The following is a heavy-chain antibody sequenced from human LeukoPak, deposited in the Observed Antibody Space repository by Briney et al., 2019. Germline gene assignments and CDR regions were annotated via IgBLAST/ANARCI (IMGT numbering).Heavy chain of an antibody. Sequence: GGSLRLSCAASGFIFSDYYMSWIRQAPGEGLEWVSYISSSDRTIHYADSVKGRFTISRDNAKKSLYLQMNSLRAEDTAVYYCARGPYWDWYFDLWGRGTLVTVSS. CDR1: GFIFSDYY. V-gene: IGHV3-11*01. J-gene: IGHJ2*01. CDR3: ARGPYWDWYFDL. D-gene: IGHD2-15*01. CDR2: ISSSDRTI.